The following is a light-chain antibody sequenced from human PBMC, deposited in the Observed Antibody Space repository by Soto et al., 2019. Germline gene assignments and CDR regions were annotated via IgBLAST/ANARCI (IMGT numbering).Light chain of an antibody. J-gene: IGKJ1*01. CDR2: AAS. CDR1: QSISTY. Sequence: DIQMTQSPSSLSASVGDRVTITCRASQSISTYLNWYQQKPGKAPRLLIYAASSLQSGVPSRFSGSVSGTDGTLTISSLKPEDGATYYCQQNYSTPPTFGQGTKVDIK. V-gene: IGKV1-39*01. CDR3: QQNYSTPPT.